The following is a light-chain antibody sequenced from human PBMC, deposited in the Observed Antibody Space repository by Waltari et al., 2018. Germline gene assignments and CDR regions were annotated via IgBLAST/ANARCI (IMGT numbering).Light chain of an antibody. V-gene: IGKV4-1*01. Sequence: DIVMTQSPDSLAVSRGERVTINCKSSQSVLYTSNDTNYLAWYQQKPGQPPKLLIYWASTRQSGVPDRFSGSGSGTDFTLTISSLEAEDVAVYYCQQYYRSRTFGQGTKVEIK. CDR2: WAS. J-gene: IGKJ1*01. CDR1: QSVLYTSNDTNY. CDR3: QQYYRSRT.